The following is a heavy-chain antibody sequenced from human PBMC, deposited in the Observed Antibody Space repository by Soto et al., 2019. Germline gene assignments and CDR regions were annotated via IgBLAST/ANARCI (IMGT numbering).Heavy chain of an antibody. J-gene: IGHJ6*02. Sequence: QVHLLLQSGAEVKKPGSSVKVSCKASGGTPSNSAISWVRQAPGQGLEWMGGIIPVFGLVKYAQNFQGRVTISADESTTTADMELSSLRPEDTAVYYCAGGRIVVVGSRAYYGMDVWGQGTTVTVS. CDR3: AGGRIVVVGSRAYYGMDV. CDR2: IIPVFGLV. CDR1: GGTPSNSA. V-gene: IGHV1-69*01. D-gene: IGHD3-22*01.